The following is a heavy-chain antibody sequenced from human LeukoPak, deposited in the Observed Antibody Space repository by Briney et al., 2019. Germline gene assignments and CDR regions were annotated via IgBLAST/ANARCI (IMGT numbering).Heavy chain of an antibody. CDR2: INHSGST. CDR1: GYSISSGYY. Sequence: PSETLSLTCAVSGYSISSGYYWGWIRQPPGKGLEWIGEINHSGSTNYNPSLKSRVTISVDTSKNQFSLKLSSVTAADTAVYYCACEGKQQLAYYFDYWGQGTLVTVSS. J-gene: IGHJ4*02. V-gene: IGHV4-38-2*01. CDR3: ACEGKQQLAYYFDY. D-gene: IGHD6-13*01.